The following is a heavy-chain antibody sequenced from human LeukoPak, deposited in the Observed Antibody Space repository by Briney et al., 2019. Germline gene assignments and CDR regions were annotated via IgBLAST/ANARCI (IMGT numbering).Heavy chain of an antibody. CDR1: GFTFSNYV. V-gene: IGHV3-23*01. D-gene: IGHD1-26*01. Sequence: PGGSLRLSCAASGFTFSNYVMIWVRQAPGKGLEWVSAISSGGTSTYYADSVKGRFTISRDNSQNALYLQMNSLRAEDTAVYYCARVGEGAAKDWGQGTLVTVSS. J-gene: IGHJ4*02. CDR2: ISSGGTST. CDR3: ARVGEGAAKD.